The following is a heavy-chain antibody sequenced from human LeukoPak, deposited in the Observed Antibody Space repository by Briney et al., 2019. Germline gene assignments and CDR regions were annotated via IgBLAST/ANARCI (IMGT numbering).Heavy chain of an antibody. CDR3: AKGRSNTYYDFWSGYYGWFDP. J-gene: IGHJ5*02. CDR1: GFTFDDYA. CDR2: ISWNSGSI. Sequence: PGGSLRLSCAASGFTFDDYAMHWVRHAPGKGLEWVSGISWNSGSIGYADSVKGRFTISRDNAKNSLYLQMNSLRAEDTALYYCAKGRSNTYYDFWSGYYGWFDPWGQGTLVTVSS. D-gene: IGHD3-3*01. V-gene: IGHV3-9*01.